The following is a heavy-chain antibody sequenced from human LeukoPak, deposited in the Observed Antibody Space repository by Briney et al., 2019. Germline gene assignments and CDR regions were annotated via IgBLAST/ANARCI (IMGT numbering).Heavy chain of an antibody. Sequence: GGSLRLSCAASGFTFSAYEMDWVRQAPGKGLEWVAYISSGGGTIYYADSVRGRFTISRDNAKISLYLQMNSLRAEDTAVYYCAKEFTPENGGFDAFDIWGLGTMVTVSS. CDR2: ISSGGGTI. CDR1: GFTFSAYE. D-gene: IGHD4-23*01. J-gene: IGHJ3*02. CDR3: AKEFTPENGGFDAFDI. V-gene: IGHV3-48*03.